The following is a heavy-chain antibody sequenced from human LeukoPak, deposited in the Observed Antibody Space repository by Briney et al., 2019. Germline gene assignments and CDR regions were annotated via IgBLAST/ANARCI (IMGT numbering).Heavy chain of an antibody. CDR1: DYSISSGYY. V-gene: IGHV4-38-2*01. D-gene: IGHD2-21*01. Sequence: KPSETLSLTCAVSDYSISSGYYWGWIRQPPGKRLEWIGSISYSGNTFYNPSLRSRVTMSVDTSKNEFALQLNSVSAGDTALYFCARVANSHVVPWFDYWGQGTLVTVSS. CDR3: ARVANSHVVPWFDY. CDR2: ISYSGNT. J-gene: IGHJ4*02.